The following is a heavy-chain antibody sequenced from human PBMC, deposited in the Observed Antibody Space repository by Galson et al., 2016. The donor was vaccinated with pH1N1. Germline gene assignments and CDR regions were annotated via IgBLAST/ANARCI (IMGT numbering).Heavy chain of an antibody. Sequence: SVKVSCKASGYTFNNYYVHWLRQAPGQGLEWMGIIDPRGGCTIYAQKFQGRVTMTADTSTSIVYMDLSSLRSDDTAMYYCARWRSSGTYTDFDYWGQGTLVTVSS. CDR1: GYTFNNYY. J-gene: IGHJ4*02. D-gene: IGHD1-1*01. CDR3: ARWRSSGTYTDFDY. V-gene: IGHV1-46*02. CDR2: IDPRGGCT.